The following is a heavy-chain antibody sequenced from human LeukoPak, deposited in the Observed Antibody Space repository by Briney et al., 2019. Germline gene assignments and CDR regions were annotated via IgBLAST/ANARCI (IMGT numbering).Heavy chain of an antibody. Sequence: GGSLRLSCTASGFTFSSYAMSRVRQAPGKGPEWVSTISGSGGTTYYADSVKGRFTISRDNSRNTEYLQMNSLRAEDTAVYYCAKRTLTPSESHSPLDYWGQGTLVTVSS. J-gene: IGHJ4*02. CDR2: ISGSGGTT. D-gene: IGHD1-26*01. V-gene: IGHV3-23*01. CDR1: GFTFSSYA. CDR3: AKRTLTPSESHSPLDY.